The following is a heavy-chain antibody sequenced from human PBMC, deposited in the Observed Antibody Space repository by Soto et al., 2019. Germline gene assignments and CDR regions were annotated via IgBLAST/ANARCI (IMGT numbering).Heavy chain of an antibody. V-gene: IGHV4-59*01. D-gene: IGHD2-21*01. Sequence: QVQLQESGPGLVKPSETLSLTCTVSGGSISSYYWSWIRQPPGKGLEWIGYIYYSGSTNYNPSLKRRVTISVDTSQNQSSLKLSSVTAADTAVYSCARRWGGTCDYWGQGTLVTVSS. CDR1: GGSISSYY. J-gene: IGHJ4*02. CDR2: IYYSGST. CDR3: ARRWGGTCDY.